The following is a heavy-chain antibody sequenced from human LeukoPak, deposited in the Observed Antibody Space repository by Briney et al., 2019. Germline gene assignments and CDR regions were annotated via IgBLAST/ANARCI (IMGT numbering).Heavy chain of an antibody. J-gene: IGHJ4*02. V-gene: IGHV4-59*02. CDR3: ATLVYSRNRYHFDT. Sequence: SETLSLTCSVSNGAVKNYYWTWIRQPPGQGLEWIGNFLYSGTTTYRASLDSRLIISVDNSKNTVSLRLFSVTAADTAVYYCATLVYSRNRYHFDTWGQGTLVTVSS. CDR2: FLYSGTT. CDR1: NGAVKNYY. D-gene: IGHD1-14*01.